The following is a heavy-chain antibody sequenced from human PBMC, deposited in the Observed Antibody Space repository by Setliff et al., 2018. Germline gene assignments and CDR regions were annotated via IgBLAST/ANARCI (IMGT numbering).Heavy chain of an antibody. CDR1: GFTFSDYY. CDR2: ISSSGSTI. V-gene: IGHV3-11*01. D-gene: IGHD4-17*01. CDR3: TTTPDYGVIFRGMDV. J-gene: IGHJ6*02. Sequence: GSLRLSCAASGFTFSDYYMSWIRQAPGKGLEWVSYISSSGSTIYYADSVKGRFTISRDNAKNSLYLQMNSLRAEDTAVYYCTTTPDYGVIFRGMDVWGQGTTVTVSS.